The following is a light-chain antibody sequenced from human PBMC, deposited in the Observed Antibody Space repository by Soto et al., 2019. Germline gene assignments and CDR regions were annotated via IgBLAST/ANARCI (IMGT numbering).Light chain of an antibody. CDR3: SSYTSSSPCV. V-gene: IGLV2-14*01. Sequence: SVLTQPASVSGSPGQSITISCTGTSSDVGGYKYVSWYQQYPGKAPKLMMYDVSNRPSGVSNRFSGSKSGNTASLTISGLQAEDEADYYCSSYTSSSPCVFGTGTKVTVL. J-gene: IGLJ1*01. CDR1: SSDVGGYKY. CDR2: DVS.